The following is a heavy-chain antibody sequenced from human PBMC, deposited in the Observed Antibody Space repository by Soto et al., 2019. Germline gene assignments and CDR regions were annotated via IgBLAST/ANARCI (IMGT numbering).Heavy chain of an antibody. CDR1: GGIFSSNA. Sequence: SVKVSCKASGGIFSSNALSWVRQAPGQGLEWMGGILPIFGTVNYAQKFQGRVTITADESTSTAYMELSSLRSEDTALYYCATGGRGYSYGRGATRFLCDYWGQGTLVTVSA. CDR2: ILPIFGTV. D-gene: IGHD5-18*01. CDR3: ATGGRGYSYGRGATRFLCDY. V-gene: IGHV1-69*13. J-gene: IGHJ4*01.